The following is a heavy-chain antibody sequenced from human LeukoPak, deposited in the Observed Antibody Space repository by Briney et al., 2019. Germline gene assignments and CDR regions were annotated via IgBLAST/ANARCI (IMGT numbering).Heavy chain of an antibody. CDR3: ALRVTISYIWFDP. J-gene: IGHJ5*02. V-gene: IGHV4-59*12. D-gene: IGHD3-9*01. CDR2: IYYSGTI. CDR1: GGSISSYY. Sequence: PSETLSLTCTVSGGSISSYYWSWIRQPPGKGLEWIGYIYYSGTIKYNPSLKSRVTISVDTSKNQFSLKLSSVTAADTAVYYCALRVTISYIWFDPWGQGTLVTVSS.